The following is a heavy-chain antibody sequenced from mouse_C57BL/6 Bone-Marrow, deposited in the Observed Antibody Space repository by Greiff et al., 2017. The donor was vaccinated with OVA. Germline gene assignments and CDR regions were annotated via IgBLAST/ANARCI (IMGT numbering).Heavy chain of an antibody. CDR3: ARRADSSGFAY. V-gene: IGHV5-17*01. CDR1: GFTFSDYG. J-gene: IGHJ3*01. D-gene: IGHD3-2*02. CDR2: ISSGSSTI. Sequence: EVQRVESGGGLVKPGGSLKLSCAASGFTFSDYGMHWVRQAPEKGLEWVAYISSGSSTIYYEDTVKGRFTISRDNAKNTLFLQMTSLRSEDTAMYYCARRADSSGFAYWGQGTLVTVSA.